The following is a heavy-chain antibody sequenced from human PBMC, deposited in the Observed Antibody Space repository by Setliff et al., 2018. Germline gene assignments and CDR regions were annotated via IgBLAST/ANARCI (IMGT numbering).Heavy chain of an antibody. Sequence: GGSLRLSCAASGFIFSGSAMHWVRQASGKGLEWVGRIRNKGNSHATEYAASVKGRFTISRDDSKNMAYLQMNSLKTEDTAMYYCTTDRAACSGSSCYNGFDVWGQGTMVTVS. J-gene: IGHJ3*01. CDR1: GFIFSGSA. CDR3: TTDRAACSGSSCYNGFDV. D-gene: IGHD2-2*02. CDR2: IRNKGNSHAT. V-gene: IGHV3-73*01.